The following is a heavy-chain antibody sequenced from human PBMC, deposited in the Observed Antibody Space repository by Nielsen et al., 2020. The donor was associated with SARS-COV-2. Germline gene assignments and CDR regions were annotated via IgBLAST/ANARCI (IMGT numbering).Heavy chain of an antibody. J-gene: IGHJ6*02. Sequence: SETLSLTCTVSGGSISSSSYYWGWIRQPPGKGPEWIGSIYYSGSTYYNPSLKSRVTISVDTSKNQFSLKLSSVTAADTAVYYCARDLMVRGASRGYDYYGMDVWGQGTTVTVSS. V-gene: IGHV4-39*07. D-gene: IGHD3-10*01. CDR1: GGSISSSSYY. CDR2: IYYSGST. CDR3: ARDLMVRGASRGYDYYGMDV.